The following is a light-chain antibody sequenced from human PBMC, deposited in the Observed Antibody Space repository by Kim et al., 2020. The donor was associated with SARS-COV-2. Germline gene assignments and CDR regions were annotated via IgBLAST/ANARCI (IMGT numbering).Light chain of an antibody. CDR2: DAS. CDR3: QQYNSYPWT. Sequence: GDRVTITCRASQSISIYLAWYQQKPGKAPKLLIYDASSLESGVPSRFSGSGSGTEFTLTISSLQPDDFATYYCQQYNSYPWTFGQGTKVDIK. V-gene: IGKV1-5*01. CDR1: QSISIY. J-gene: IGKJ1*01.